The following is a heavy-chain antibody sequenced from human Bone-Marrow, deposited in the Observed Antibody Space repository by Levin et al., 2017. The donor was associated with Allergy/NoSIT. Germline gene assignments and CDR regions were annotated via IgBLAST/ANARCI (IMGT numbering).Heavy chain of an antibody. Sequence: SCAASGFTFSSYAMHWVRQAPGKGLEWVAVISYDGSNKYYADSVKGRFTISRDNSKNTLYLQMNSLRAEDTAVYYCARARTYSVLVPAASFNLLDYWGQGTLVTVSS. CDR2: ISYDGSNK. D-gene: IGHD2-2*01. J-gene: IGHJ4*02. CDR1: GFTFSSYA. CDR3: ARARTYSVLVPAASFNLLDY. V-gene: IGHV3-30-3*01.